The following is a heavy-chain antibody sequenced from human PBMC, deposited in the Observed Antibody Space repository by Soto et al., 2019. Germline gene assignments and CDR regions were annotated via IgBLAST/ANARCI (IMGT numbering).Heavy chain of an antibody. CDR1: GDSVGSSAAMY. CDR3: ARSHEPGIYQVMTIYGAALQDIFSDS. Sequence: PSETMSLTCTVSGDSVGSSAAMYWAWVRQPPGKELEFIGKIYRSGSTLLNSALQSRVTLSMEPSNNQFSLNLRSVTIGNQASYFPARSHEPGIYQVMTIYGAALQDIFSDS. D-gene: IGHD2-2*01. CDR2: IYRSGST. J-gene: IGHJ5*01. V-gene: IGHV4-61*08.